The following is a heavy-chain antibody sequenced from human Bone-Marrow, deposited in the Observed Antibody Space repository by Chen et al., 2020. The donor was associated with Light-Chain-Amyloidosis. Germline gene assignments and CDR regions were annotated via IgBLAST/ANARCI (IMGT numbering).Heavy chain of an antibody. D-gene: IGHD2-15*01. CDR1: GYSFTNYV. Sequence: QVQLVQSGAEVKKPGASVKVSCKASGYSFTNYVIHWVRQAPGQRLEWMGWINTANGYTKYSQKFQGRVTINRDTSASTAYMEVCSLRFEDTAVYYCARTPDATHYYYGMDVWGQGTTVTVSS. V-gene: IGHV1-3*04. CDR2: INTANGYT. J-gene: IGHJ6*02. CDR3: ARTPDATHYYYGMDV.